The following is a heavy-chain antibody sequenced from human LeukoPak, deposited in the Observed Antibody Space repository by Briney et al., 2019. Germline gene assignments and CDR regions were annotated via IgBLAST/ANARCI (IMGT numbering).Heavy chain of an antibody. J-gene: IGHJ4*01. CDR1: GYTFTSYA. Sequence: ASVKVSCKASGYTFTSYAMHWVRQAPGQRLEGMGWINAVNGNTKYSQAFQGRVTITRDTSASTASMDLSSLRAGDMAVHYCARGHWSKYRYGYVGFFDYWGQGTLVTVSS. V-gene: IGHV1-3*03. CDR2: INAVNGNT. D-gene: IGHD5-18*01. CDR3: ARGHWSKYRYGYVGFFDY.